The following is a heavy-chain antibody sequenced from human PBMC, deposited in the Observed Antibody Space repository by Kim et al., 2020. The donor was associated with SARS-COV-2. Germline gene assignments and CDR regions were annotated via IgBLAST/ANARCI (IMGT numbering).Heavy chain of an antibody. D-gene: IGHD4-17*01. J-gene: IGHJ5*01. CDR2: ISAGGI. CDR1: GFALSSYS. CDR3: ERDCVVGA. V-gene: IGHV3-48*02. Sequence: GGSLRLSCVASGFALSSYSMNWVRQAPGKGLEWLSYISAGGIYYVDSVSVRCSITIANAKTTNSLQMHSQSLRDTDTSVYVCERDCVVGACGHGTQGTV.